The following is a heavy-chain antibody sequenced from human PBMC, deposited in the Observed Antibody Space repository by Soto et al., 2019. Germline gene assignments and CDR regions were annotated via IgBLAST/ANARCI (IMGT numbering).Heavy chain of an antibody. CDR2: ISSSSSYI. Sequence: GGSLRLSCAASGFTFSSYSMNWVRQAPGKGLEWVSSISSSSSYIYYADSVKGRFTISRDNAKNSLYLQMNSLRAEDTAVYYCARVGVRGPLQPFDIWGQGTMVTVSS. CDR1: GFTFSSYS. D-gene: IGHD3-10*01. V-gene: IGHV3-21*01. CDR3: ARVGVRGPLQPFDI. J-gene: IGHJ3*02.